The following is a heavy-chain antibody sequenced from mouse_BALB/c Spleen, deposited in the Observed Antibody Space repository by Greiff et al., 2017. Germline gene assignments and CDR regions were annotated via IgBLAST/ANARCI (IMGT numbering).Heavy chain of an antibody. CDR3: ARRGANGNYFDY. D-gene: IGHD2-1*01. CDR1: GDSITSGY. V-gene: IGHV3-8*02. J-gene: IGHJ2*01. Sequence: EVQLVESGPSLVKPSQTLSLTCSVTGDSITSGYWNWIRKFPGNKLEYMGYISYSGSTYYNPSLKSRISITRDTSKNQYYLQLNSVTTEDTATYYCARRGANGNYFDYWGQGTTLTVSS. CDR2: ISYSGST.